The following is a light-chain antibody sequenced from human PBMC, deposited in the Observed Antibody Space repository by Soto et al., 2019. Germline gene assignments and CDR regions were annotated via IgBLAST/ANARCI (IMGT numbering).Light chain of an antibody. CDR3: QHYGSTHRT. V-gene: IGKV3-20*01. J-gene: IGKJ4*01. CDR1: QSVRSIF. CDR2: GAS. Sequence: DIELTQSPGTLSLSPGERATVSCRASQSVRSIFLAWYQQKPGQTPRLLIYGASSRATGIPDRFSGSGSGTDVTLTIMRREPEEFVVDYCQHYGSTHRTFGGGTQVEIK.